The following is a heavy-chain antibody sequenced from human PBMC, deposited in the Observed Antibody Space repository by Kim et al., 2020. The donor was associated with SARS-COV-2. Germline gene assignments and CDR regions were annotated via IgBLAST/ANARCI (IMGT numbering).Heavy chain of an antibody. V-gene: IGHV1-69*01. D-gene: IGHD1-26*01. J-gene: IGHJ5*02. Sequence: AQKCQGRVTITADESTSTAYMELSSLRSEDTAVYYCAIIVGATRGGWFDPWGQGTLVTVSS. CDR3: AIIVGATRGGWFDP.